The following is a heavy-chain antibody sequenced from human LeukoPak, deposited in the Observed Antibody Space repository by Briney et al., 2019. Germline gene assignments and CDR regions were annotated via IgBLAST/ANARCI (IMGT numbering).Heavy chain of an antibody. CDR3: ARSRTPVGYCSSTSCLRPPPKNTYGMDV. Sequence: SETLSLTCAVYGGSFSGYYWSWIRQPPGKGLEWIGEINHSGSTNYNPSLKSRVTISVDTSKNQFSLKLSSVTAADTAVCYCARSRTPVGYCSSTSCLRPPPKNTYGMDVWGQGTTVTVSS. CDR1: GGSFSGYY. D-gene: IGHD2-2*01. J-gene: IGHJ6*02. V-gene: IGHV4-34*01. CDR2: INHSGST.